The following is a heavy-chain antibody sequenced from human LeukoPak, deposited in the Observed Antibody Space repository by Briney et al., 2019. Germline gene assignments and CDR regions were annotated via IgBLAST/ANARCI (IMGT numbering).Heavy chain of an antibody. V-gene: IGHV3-74*01. CDR1: GFTFSSYW. J-gene: IGHJ1*01. CDR2: INSDGSST. CDR3: ARGDRITIFGVVIKARYFQH. D-gene: IGHD3-3*01. Sequence: GGSLRLSCAASGFTFSSYWMHWVRQAPGKGLVWVSRINSDGSSTSYADSVKGRFTISRDNATNTLYLQMNSLRAEDTAVYYCARGDRITIFGVVIKARYFQHWGQGTLVTVSS.